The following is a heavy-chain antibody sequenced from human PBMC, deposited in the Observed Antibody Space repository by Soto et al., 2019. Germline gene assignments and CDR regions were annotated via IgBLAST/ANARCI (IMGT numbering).Heavy chain of an antibody. D-gene: IGHD1-26*01. CDR3: ARGVSAGVDY. CDR2: MEPSTGTT. J-gene: IGHJ4*02. V-gene: IGHV1-8*01. Sequence: ASVKVSCKASGYSFTSLDINWVRQTAGQGLEWMGWMEPSTGTTGYAQKFQGRVTMARDTSINTAYMELTTLTSDDTAFYYCARGVSAGVDYWGQGTLVTVSS. CDR1: GYSFTSLD.